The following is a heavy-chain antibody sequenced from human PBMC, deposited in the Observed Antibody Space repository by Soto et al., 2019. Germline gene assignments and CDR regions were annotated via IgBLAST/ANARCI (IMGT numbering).Heavy chain of an antibody. CDR3: ARDPLGDVHAFDI. CDR2: IYHSGST. CDR1: GGSISSGGYS. J-gene: IGHJ3*02. Sequence: QLQLQESGSGLVKPSQTLSLTCAVSGGSISSGGYSWSWIRQPPGKGLEWIGYIYHSGSTYYNPSLKSRVTISVARSKNQFSLKLSSVPAADTAVYYCARDPLGDVHAFDIWGQGTMVTVSS. V-gene: IGHV4-30-2*01. D-gene: IGHD6-6*01.